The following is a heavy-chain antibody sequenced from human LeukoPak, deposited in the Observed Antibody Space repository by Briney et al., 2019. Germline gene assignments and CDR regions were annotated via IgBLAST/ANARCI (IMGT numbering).Heavy chain of an antibody. J-gene: IGHJ3*02. Sequence: PSETLALTCTVSGGSISSYYWSWTPQPAGKGLEWIGRIYTSGSTNYNPSLKSRVTMSVDTSKNQFSLKLSCVTAADAAVYYCARHEYSSGWYEDAFDIWGQGTMVTVSS. D-gene: IGHD6-19*01. CDR3: ARHEYSSGWYEDAFDI. CDR1: GGSISSYY. CDR2: IYTSGST. V-gene: IGHV4-4*07.